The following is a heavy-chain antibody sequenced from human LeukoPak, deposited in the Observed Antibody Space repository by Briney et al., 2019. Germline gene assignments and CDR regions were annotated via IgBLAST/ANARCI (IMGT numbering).Heavy chain of an antibody. V-gene: IGHV3-48*02. D-gene: IGHD2-15*01. CDR1: GFTFSSYS. Sequence: GGSLRLSCAASGFTFSSYSMKCVRQAPGQGLEWVSYISSSSSTIYYADSVKGRFTISRDNAKNSLYLQMNSLRDEDTAEYYCSGIGYSGGLFDYWGQGTLVTVSS. CDR2: ISSSSSTI. CDR3: SGIGYSGGLFDY. J-gene: IGHJ4*02.